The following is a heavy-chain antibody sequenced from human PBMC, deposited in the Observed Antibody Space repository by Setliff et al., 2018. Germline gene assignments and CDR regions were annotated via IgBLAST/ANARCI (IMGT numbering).Heavy chain of an antibody. V-gene: IGHV1-69*06. CDR3: ARDISAAVPAAILYY. CDR1: GGTFSSYA. J-gene: IGHJ4*02. D-gene: IGHD2-2*01. Sequence: SVKVSCKASGGTFSSYAISWVRQAPGQGLEWMGRIIPIFGTATYAQKFQGRVTITADKSTSTAYMELSSLRSEDTAVYYCARDISAAVPAAILYYWGQGTLVTVSS. CDR2: IIPIFGTA.